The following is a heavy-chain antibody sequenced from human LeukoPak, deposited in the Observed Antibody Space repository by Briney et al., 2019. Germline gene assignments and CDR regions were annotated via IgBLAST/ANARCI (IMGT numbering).Heavy chain of an antibody. CDR3: ARDPPHCSGGSCYSGQVDY. CDR2: ISSSSSYI. J-gene: IGHJ4*02. Sequence: RGSLRLSCAASGFTFSSYSMNWVRQAPGKGLEWVSSISSSSSYIYYADSVKGRFTISRDNAKNSLYLQMNSLRAEDTAVYYCARDPPHCSGGSCYSGQVDYWGQGTLVTVSS. V-gene: IGHV3-21*01. D-gene: IGHD2-15*01. CDR1: GFTFSSYS.